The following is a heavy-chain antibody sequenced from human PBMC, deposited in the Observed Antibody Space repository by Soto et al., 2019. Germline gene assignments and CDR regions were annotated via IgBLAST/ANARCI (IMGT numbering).Heavy chain of an antibody. Sequence: ASVKVSCKASGYTFTSYYMHWVRQAPGQGLEWMGIINPSGGSTSYAQKFQGRVTMTRDTSTSTVYMELSSLRSEDTAVYYCARDGRSSYRRGWYYIDFWGQGTLVTVSS. V-gene: IGHV1-46*01. CDR2: INPSGGST. J-gene: IGHJ4*02. CDR3: ARDGRSSYRRGWYYIDF. CDR1: GYTFTSYY. D-gene: IGHD6-19*01.